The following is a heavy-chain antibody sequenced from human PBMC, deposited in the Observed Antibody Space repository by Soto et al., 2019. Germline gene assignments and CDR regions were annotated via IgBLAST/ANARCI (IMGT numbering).Heavy chain of an antibody. CDR2: ITGSGGTT. Sequence: EVQLLESGGGLVQPGGSLRLSCAASGFTFSSYAMTWVRQAPGKGLEWVSAITGSGGTTYYADSVKGRFTISRDNSKNTLYLQVNSLRAADTAIYYCAKGDCNGGSCYCGNDCWGHGTLVTVSS. D-gene: IGHD2-15*01. J-gene: IGHJ4*01. V-gene: IGHV3-23*01. CDR1: GFTFSSYA. CDR3: AKGDCNGGSCYCGNDC.